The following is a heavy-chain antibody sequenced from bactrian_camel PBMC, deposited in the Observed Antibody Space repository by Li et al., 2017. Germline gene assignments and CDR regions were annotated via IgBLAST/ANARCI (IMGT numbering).Heavy chain of an antibody. CDR1: GFTFSSHA. D-gene: IGHD4*01. CDR3: AADLSYYNEYTCFINLLAIANNY. CDR2: IRASGGTT. Sequence: VQLVESGGGLVQPGGSLKLSCAASGFTFSSHAMSWVRQAPGKGLEWVSGIRASGGTTTYADSVKGRFTISRDNAKNTVYLQLNSLKTEDRAMYYCAADLSYYNEYTCFINLLAIANNYGGQGTQVTVS. V-gene: IGHV3S40*01. J-gene: IGHJ4*01.